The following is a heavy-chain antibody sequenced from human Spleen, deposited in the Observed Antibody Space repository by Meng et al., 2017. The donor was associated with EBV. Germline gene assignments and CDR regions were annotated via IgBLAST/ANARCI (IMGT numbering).Heavy chain of an antibody. Sequence: QVQLVQSGAEVKKPGXSVTVSCKASGYTFTSYGISWLRQAPGQGLEWMGRISAYNGITNYAQNLQGRVTMTTDTSTSTAYMELRSLRSDDTAVYYCAREVVAALGFDYWGQGTLVTVSS. V-gene: IGHV1-18*01. D-gene: IGHD2-15*01. CDR3: AREVVAALGFDY. J-gene: IGHJ4*02. CDR2: ISAYNGIT. CDR1: GYTFTSYG.